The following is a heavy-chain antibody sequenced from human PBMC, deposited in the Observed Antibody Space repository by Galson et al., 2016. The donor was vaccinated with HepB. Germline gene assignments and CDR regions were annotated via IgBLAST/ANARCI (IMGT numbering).Heavy chain of an antibody. D-gene: IGHD6-13*01. J-gene: IGHJ2*01. V-gene: IGHV3-13*04. CDR1: GFTFRSYD. Sequence: SLRLSCAASGFTFRSYDMSWVRQSTGKGLEWVAAIGTLHDSFFPDSAQGRSSISRENVKNSLYLQLNRLRAGDTAVYYCARIARGSSYTLGYFDLWGRGTLVTVSS. CDR2: IGTLHDS. CDR3: ARIARGSSYTLGYFDL.